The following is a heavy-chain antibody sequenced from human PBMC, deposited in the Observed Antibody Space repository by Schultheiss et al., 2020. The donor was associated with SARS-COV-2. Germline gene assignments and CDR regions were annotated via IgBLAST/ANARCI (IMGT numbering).Heavy chain of an antibody. Sequence: SETLSLTCTVSGGSISSSSYYWSWIRQPAGKGLEWIGRIYTSGSTNYNPSLKSRVTMSVDTSKNQFSLKLSSVTAADTAVYYCARMGGDWFDPWGQGTLVTVSS. V-gene: IGHV4-61*02. CDR1: GGSISSSSYY. CDR2: IYTSGST. CDR3: ARMGGDWFDP. D-gene: IGHD3-16*01. J-gene: IGHJ5*02.